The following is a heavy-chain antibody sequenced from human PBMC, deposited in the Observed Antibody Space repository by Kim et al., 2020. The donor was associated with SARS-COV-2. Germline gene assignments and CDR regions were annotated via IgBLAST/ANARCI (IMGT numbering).Heavy chain of an antibody. CDR2: ISGSDGST. CDR1: GFTFSSYA. CDR3: AKSFDDYGDVFDY. Sequence: GGSLRLSCAASGFTFSSYAMSWVRQAPGKGLEWVSGISGSDGSTYYADSVKGRFSISRDNSKNTLYLQMNTLRAEDTAVYYCAKSFDDYGDVFDYWGQGTLVTVSS. V-gene: IGHV3-23*01. D-gene: IGHD4-17*01. J-gene: IGHJ4*02.